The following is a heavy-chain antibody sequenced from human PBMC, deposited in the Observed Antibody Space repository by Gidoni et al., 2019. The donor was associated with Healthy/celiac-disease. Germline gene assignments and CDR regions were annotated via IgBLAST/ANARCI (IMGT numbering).Heavy chain of an antibody. CDR2: IKSKTDGGTT. CDR1: GFTFSNAW. V-gene: IGHV3-15*01. Sequence: EVQLVESGGGLVKPGGSLRLSCAAYGFTFSNAWMSWVRQAPGKGLGWVGRIKSKTDGGTTDYAAPVKGRFTISRDDSKNTLYLQMNSLKTEDTAVYYCTTDLIVGATSLWGQGTLVTVSS. J-gene: IGHJ4*02. CDR3: TTDLIVGATSL. D-gene: IGHD1-26*01.